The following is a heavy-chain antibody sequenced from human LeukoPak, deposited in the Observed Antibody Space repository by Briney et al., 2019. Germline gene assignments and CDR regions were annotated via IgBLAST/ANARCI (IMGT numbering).Heavy chain of an antibody. Sequence: RGALRLSCAASGFTLNNYSMNWVRQAPGKGLEWVSYISTSSSTRYYSDSVKGRFTISRDNAMNSLYLQMNSLRAEDTAVYYCARTRDPPTYYYFYMDVWGKGTTVTVSS. D-gene: IGHD1-1*01. CDR3: ARTRDPPTYYYFYMDV. CDR2: ISTSSSTR. CDR1: GFTLNNYS. V-gene: IGHV3-48*04. J-gene: IGHJ6*03.